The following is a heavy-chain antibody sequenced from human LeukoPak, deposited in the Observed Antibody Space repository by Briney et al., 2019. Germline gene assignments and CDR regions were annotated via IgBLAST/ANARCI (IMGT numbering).Heavy chain of an antibody. CDR1: GFTFSRYW. D-gene: IGHD3-22*01. CDR2: IKEDGSEK. Sequence: GGSLRLSCAASGFTFSRYWMTWVRQAPGTGLELVANIKEDGSEKYYVDSVKGRFTISRDNAKNSLYLQMNSLRAEDTAVYYCAREAGTYYYDSSGYGPLDYWGQGTLVTVSS. V-gene: IGHV3-7*01. CDR3: AREAGTYYYDSSGYGPLDY. J-gene: IGHJ4*02.